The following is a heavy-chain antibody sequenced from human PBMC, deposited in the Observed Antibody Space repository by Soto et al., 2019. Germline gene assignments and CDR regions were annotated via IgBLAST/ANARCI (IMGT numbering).Heavy chain of an antibody. J-gene: IGHJ5*02. CDR1: GGSISSYY. Sequence: SETLSLTCTVSGGSISSYYWSWIRQPPGKGLEWIGYIYYSGSTNYNPSLKSRVTISVDTSKNQFSLKLSSVTAADTAVYYCARRVAVAGSNWFDPWGQGTLVTVSS. V-gene: IGHV4-59*08. CDR2: IYYSGST. CDR3: ARRVAVAGSNWFDP. D-gene: IGHD6-19*01.